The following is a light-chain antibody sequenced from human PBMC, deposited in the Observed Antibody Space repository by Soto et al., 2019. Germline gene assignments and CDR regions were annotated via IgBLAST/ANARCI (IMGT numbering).Light chain of an antibody. V-gene: IGKV1-5*01. CDR3: QQYNSYPWT. Sequence: DIEMTQSPSTLSASVGDIFTIXXRASQSISLWVAWYQQKPGKAPKXLRYDASSLESGVPSRFSGSGSGTEFTLTISSLQPDDFATYYCQQYNSYPWTFGQGTKVDIK. J-gene: IGKJ1*01. CDR1: QSISLW. CDR2: DAS.